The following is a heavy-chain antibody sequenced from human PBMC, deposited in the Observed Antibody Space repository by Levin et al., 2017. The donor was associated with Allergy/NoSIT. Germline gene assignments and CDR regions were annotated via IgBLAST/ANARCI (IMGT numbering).Heavy chain of an antibody. V-gene: IGHV3-23*01. CDR2: VSGSGGRT. Sequence: GGSLRLSCGASGFTFDTFTMSWVRQGPGRGLEWLADVSGSGGRTYYADSVKGRFSISRDNSKNIVYLQMNSLRGEDTAVYYCAKNLGADEGDDILTGLFDYWGQGTLVTVSS. CDR3: AKNLGADEGDDILTGLFDY. D-gene: IGHD3-9*01. CDR1: GFTFDTFT. J-gene: IGHJ4*02.